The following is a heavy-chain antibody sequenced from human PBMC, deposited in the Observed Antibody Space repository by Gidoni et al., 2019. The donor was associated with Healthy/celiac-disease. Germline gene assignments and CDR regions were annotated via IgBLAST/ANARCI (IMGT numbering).Heavy chain of an antibody. V-gene: IGHV1-2*04. CDR1: GYTFTGYY. D-gene: IGHD3-22*01. CDR3: ARDYYDSSGYWYFDL. J-gene: IGHJ2*01. Sequence: QVQLVQSGAEVKKPGASVQVSCKASGYTFTGYYMHWVRQAPGQGLEWMGWINPNSGGTNYAQKFQGWVTMTRDTSISTAYMELSRLRSDDTAVYYCARDYYDSSGYWYFDLWGRGTLVTVSS. CDR2: INPNSGGT.